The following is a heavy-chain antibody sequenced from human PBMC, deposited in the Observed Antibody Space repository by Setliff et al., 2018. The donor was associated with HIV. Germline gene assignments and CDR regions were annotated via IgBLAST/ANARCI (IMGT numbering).Heavy chain of an antibody. J-gene: IGHJ3*02. Sequence: ASVKVSCKASGYPFTSYGISWVRQAPGQGLEWMGWISAYNGNTNYAQKLQGRVTVTTDTSTSTAYMELSSLRSEDTAVYYCATGARFADAFDIWGQGTMVTVSS. V-gene: IGHV1-18*01. D-gene: IGHD3-10*01. CDR1: GYPFTSYG. CDR3: ATGARFADAFDI. CDR2: ISAYNGNT.